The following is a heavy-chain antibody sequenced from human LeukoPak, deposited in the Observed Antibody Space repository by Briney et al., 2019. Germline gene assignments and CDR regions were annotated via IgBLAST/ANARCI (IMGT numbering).Heavy chain of an antibody. J-gene: IGHJ4*02. V-gene: IGHV4-59*08. CDR3: ARGYDSSGYYFG. Sequence: SETLSLTCTVSGGSISSYYWSWIRQPPGKGLEWSWYIYYSGNTNYNPSLKTRVTISVDTSKNQFSLKLSSVTAADTAVYYCARGYDSSGYYFGWGQGTLVTVSS. CDR2: IYYSGNT. CDR1: GGSISSYY. D-gene: IGHD3-22*01.